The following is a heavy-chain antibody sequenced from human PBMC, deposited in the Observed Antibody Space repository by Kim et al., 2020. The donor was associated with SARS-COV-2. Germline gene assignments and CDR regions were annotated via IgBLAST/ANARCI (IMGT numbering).Heavy chain of an antibody. D-gene: IGHD3-10*01. V-gene: IGHV3-30*18. CDR1: GFTLRSYG. CDR2: ISYDGSNK. J-gene: IGHJ6*02. CDR3: AKESGSGSYYAWTYYYYGMDV. Sequence: GGSLRLSCAASGFTLRSYGMHWVRQAPGKGLEWVAVISYDGSNKNYADSVKGRFTISRDNSKNTLYRQMNSLRAEDTAVYYCAKESGSGSYYAWTYYYYGMDVWGQGTTVTVSS.